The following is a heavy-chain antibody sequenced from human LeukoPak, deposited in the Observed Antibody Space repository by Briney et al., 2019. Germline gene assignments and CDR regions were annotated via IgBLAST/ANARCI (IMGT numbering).Heavy chain of an antibody. V-gene: IGHV3-7*01. J-gene: IGHJ4*02. CDR1: GFTISSYW. D-gene: IGHD3-9*01. CDR2: IKYDGSEK. CDR3: ATGAEGIYDILTGYSY. Sequence: GGSLRLSCAASGFTISSYWMSWVRQAPGKGLEWVANIKYDGSEKYHVDAVKGRFTISRDNAKNSLYLQMNSLRAEDTAVYYCATGAEGIYDILTGYSYWGQGTLVTVSS.